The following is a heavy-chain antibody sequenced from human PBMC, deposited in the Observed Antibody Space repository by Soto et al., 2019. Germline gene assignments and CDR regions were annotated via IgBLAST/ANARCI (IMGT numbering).Heavy chain of an antibody. D-gene: IGHD6-19*01. CDR1: GFTFSSYW. J-gene: IGHJ4*02. CDR3: ERLAVAGQGFYFDY. V-gene: IGHV3-74*01. Sequence: PVWSLRLSFAASGFTFSSYWMHWVRQAPGKGLVWVSRINSDGSITSYADLVKGRFTLSRDNAKNTLFLQMNSLRAEDTAMYYCERLAVAGQGFYFDYWGQGTLVSVPS. CDR2: INSDGSIT.